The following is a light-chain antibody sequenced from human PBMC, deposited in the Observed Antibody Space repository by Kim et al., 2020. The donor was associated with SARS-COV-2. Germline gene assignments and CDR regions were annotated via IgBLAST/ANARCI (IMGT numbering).Light chain of an antibody. CDR1: SSNIESNY. CDR2: RNN. CDR3: ATWDVSLSGWV. Sequence: GQWVTISSSGSSSNIESNYVYWYQQLPGPAPKLLIYRNNQRPSGVPDRFSVSTSGTSASLAISGLRSEDEADYYCATWDVSLSGWVFGGGTQLTVL. V-gene: IGLV1-47*01. J-gene: IGLJ3*02.